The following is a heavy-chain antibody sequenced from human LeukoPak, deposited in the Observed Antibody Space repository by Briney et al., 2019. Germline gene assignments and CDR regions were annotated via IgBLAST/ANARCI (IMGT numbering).Heavy chain of an antibody. CDR1: GFTFSSYG. CDR2: ISYDGSNK. Sequence: PGGSLRLSCAASGFTFSSYGMHWVRQAPGKGLEWVAVISYDGSNKYYADFVKGRFTISRDNSKNTLYLQMNSLRAEDTAVYYCAKDRDIVVVPAAIHLSRGVYFDYWGQGTLVTVSS. V-gene: IGHV3-30*18. CDR3: AKDRDIVVVPAAIHLSRGVYFDY. J-gene: IGHJ4*02. D-gene: IGHD2-2*02.